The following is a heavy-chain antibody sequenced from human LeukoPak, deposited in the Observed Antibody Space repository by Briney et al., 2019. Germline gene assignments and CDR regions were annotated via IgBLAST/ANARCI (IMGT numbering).Heavy chain of an antibody. CDR3: AREAWISNWFDP. V-gene: IGHV4-4*02. D-gene: IGHD5-12*01. Sequence: PSETLSLTCAVSGGSISSSNWWSWVRQPPGKGLEWIGEIYHSGSTNYNPSLKSRVTISVDTSKNQFSLKLSSVTAADTAAYYCAREAWISNWFDPWGQGTLVTVSS. CDR2: IYHSGST. CDR1: GGSISSSNW. J-gene: IGHJ5*02.